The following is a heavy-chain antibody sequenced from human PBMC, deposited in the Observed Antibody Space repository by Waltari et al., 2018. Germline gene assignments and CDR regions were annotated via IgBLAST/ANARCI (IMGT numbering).Heavy chain of an antibody. CDR3: ARLKMALGSLGGGMDV. CDR1: GGSLSSRSYY. CDR2: IYYSGRT. D-gene: IGHD3-16*01. V-gene: IGHV4-39*07. J-gene: IGHJ6*02. Sequence: QLQLQESGPGLVKPSETLSLTCTVSGGSLSSRSYYWGWIRQPPGKGLEWIGSIYYSGRTYYNPSLKSRVTISVDTSKNQFSLKLSSVTAADTAVYYCARLKMALGSLGGGMDVWGQGTTVTVSS.